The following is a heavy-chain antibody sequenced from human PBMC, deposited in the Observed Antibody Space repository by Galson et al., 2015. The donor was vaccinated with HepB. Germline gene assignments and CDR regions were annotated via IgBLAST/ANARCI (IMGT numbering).Heavy chain of an antibody. J-gene: IGHJ6*02. CDR3: ARHLYCSGGSCYSPYYYGMDV. CDR1: GFTFSSYW. CDR2: INSDGSST. Sequence: SLRLSCAASGFTFSSYWMHWVRQAPGKGLVWVSRINSDGSSTSYADSVKGRFTISRDNAKNTLYLQMNSLRAEDTAVYYCARHLYCSGGSCYSPYYYGMDVWGQGTTVTVSS. V-gene: IGHV3-74*01. D-gene: IGHD2-15*01.